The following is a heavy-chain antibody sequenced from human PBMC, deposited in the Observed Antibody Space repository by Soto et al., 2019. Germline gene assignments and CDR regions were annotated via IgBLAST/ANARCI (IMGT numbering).Heavy chain of an antibody. CDR1: GYTFTNSG. Sequence: ASVKVSCKASGYTFTNSGISWVRQAPGQGLEWMGWISGYNGNTNYAQKLQGRVTMTTDTSTSKGYMDLRSMRSDDTAVYYCARCTHGSTSCYGRLDIWGQGTMVTVSS. CDR2: ISGYNGNT. D-gene: IGHD2-2*01. CDR3: ARCTHGSTSCYGRLDI. J-gene: IGHJ3*02. V-gene: IGHV1-18*01.